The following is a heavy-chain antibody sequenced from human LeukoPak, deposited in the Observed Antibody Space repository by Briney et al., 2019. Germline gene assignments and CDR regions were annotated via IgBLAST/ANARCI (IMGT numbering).Heavy chain of an antibody. J-gene: IGHJ4*02. CDR1: GFTFSSYA. CDR3: ARDSSGWEVYYFDY. CDR2: ISGSGGST. V-gene: IGHV3-23*01. D-gene: IGHD6-19*01. Sequence: GSLRLSCAASGFTFSSYAMSWVRQAPGKGLEWVSAISGSGGSTYYADSVKGRFTISRDNSKNTLYLQMNSLRAEDTAVYYCARDSSGWEVYYFDYWGQGTLVTVSS.